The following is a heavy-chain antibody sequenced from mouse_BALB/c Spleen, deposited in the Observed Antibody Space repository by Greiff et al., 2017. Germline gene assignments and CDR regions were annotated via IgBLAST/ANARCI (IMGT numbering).Heavy chain of an antibody. Sequence: EVQLQESGPELVKPGASVKISCKASGYTFTDYNMHWVKQSHGKSLEWIGYIYPYNGGTGYNQKFKSKATLTVDNSSSTAYMELRSLTSEDSAVYYCARGYGGFAYWGQGTLVTVSA. J-gene: IGHJ3*01. CDR2: IYPYNGGT. CDR1: GYTFTDYN. D-gene: IGHD2-2*01. CDR3: ARGYGGFAY. V-gene: IGHV1S29*02.